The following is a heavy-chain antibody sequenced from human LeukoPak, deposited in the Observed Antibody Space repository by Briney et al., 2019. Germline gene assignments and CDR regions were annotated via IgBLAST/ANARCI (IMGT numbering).Heavy chain of an antibody. V-gene: IGHV3-23*01. CDR1: GFTFSSYA. CDR3: ARGDSSGCPDY. J-gene: IGHJ4*02. Sequence: GGSLRLSCAAPGFTFSSYAMSWVRQAPGKGLEWVSAISGSGGSTYYADSVKCRFTISRDNSKNTLYLQMNNLRADVTAVYYCARGDSSGCPDYWGQGSLVTVSS. CDR2: ISGSGGST. D-gene: IGHD3-22*01.